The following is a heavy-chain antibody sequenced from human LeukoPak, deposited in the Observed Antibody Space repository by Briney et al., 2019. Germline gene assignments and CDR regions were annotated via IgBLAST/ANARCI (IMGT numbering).Heavy chain of an antibody. J-gene: IGHJ5*02. CDR3: ARNPAAPWRSYNWFDP. Sequence: PSETLSLTCGVSGYSISSGYYWGWIRQPPGKGLEWIGEINHSGSTNYNPSLKSRVTISVDTSKNQFSLKLSSVTAADTAVYYCARNPAAPWRSYNWFDPWGQGTLVTVSS. V-gene: IGHV4-38-2*01. D-gene: IGHD2-2*01. CDR1: GYSISSGYY. CDR2: INHSGST.